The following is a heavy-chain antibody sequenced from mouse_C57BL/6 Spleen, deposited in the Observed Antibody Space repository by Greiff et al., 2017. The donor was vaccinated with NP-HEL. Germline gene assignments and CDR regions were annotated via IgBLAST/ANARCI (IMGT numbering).Heavy chain of an antibody. CDR1: GYAFSSSW. CDR2: IYPGDGDT. V-gene: IGHV1-82*01. J-gene: IGHJ1*03. D-gene: IGHD1-1*01. Sequence: QVQLQQSGPELVKPGASVKISCKASGYAFSSSWMHWVKPRPGKGLEWIGRIYPGDGDTNYNGKFKGKATLTADKSSSTAYMQLSSLTSEDSAVYFCARYTTVVATDWYFDVWGTGTTVTVSS. CDR3: ARYTTVVATDWYFDV.